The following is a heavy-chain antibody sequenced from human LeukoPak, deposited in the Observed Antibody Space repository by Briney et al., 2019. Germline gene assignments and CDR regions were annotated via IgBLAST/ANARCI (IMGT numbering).Heavy chain of an antibody. J-gene: IGHJ4*02. V-gene: IGHV1-2*02. CDR1: GYTFTGYY. D-gene: IGHD3-3*01. CDR3: ARDNDFWSGLYYFDY. Sequence: ASVKVSCKASGYTFTGYYMHWVRQAPGQGLEWMGWINPNSGGTNYAQKLQGRVTMTRDTSISTAYMELSRLRSDDTAVYYCARDNDFWSGLYYFDYWGQGTLVTVSS. CDR2: INPNSGGT.